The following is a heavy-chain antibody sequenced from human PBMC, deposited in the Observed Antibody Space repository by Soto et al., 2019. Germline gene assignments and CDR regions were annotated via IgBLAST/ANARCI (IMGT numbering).Heavy chain of an antibody. CDR1: GYTFSSYA. Sequence: ASVKVSCKASGYTFSSYAIHWVRQAPGERLEWMGLINIGSGNTRYSQDFQGRVTITRDTSASTAYVELSSLRSEDTAVYYCARDTYYGSGSHNYFDYWGQGTPVTVSS. J-gene: IGHJ4*02. CDR2: INIGSGNT. CDR3: ARDTYYGSGSHNYFDY. V-gene: IGHV1-3*04. D-gene: IGHD3-10*01.